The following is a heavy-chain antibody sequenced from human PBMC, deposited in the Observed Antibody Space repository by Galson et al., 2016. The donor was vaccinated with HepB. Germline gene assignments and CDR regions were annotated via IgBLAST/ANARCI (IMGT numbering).Heavy chain of an antibody. CDR2: ISPNSGGT. V-gene: IGHV1-2*02. J-gene: IGHJ4*02. Sequence: SVKVSCKASKYTFTVYYIHWVRQAPGQGLEWMGWISPNSGGTNYAQKFQGRVTMTRDTSITTAYMELSNLRSDDTAVYYCAREAAPGDDYSLAYWGQGTLVTVSS. D-gene: IGHD4-11*01. CDR1: KYTFTVYY. CDR3: AREAAPGDDYSLAY.